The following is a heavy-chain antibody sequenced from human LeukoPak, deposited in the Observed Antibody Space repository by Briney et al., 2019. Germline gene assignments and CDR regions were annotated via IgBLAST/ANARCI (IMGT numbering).Heavy chain of an antibody. CDR1: GRSISSSSYY. Sequence: SDTLSLTCTVSGRSISSSSYYWGWSRQPPARGLEWNVSIYYSGRTYYHPSLTSRVTISLDTSQNQFSLKLPSVTAADTAVYYCARHCYNSGLRPFFDYWGQGTLVTVSS. CDR3: ARHCYNSGLRPFFDY. V-gene: IGHV4-39*01. D-gene: IGHD6-19*01. J-gene: IGHJ4*02. CDR2: IYYSGRT.